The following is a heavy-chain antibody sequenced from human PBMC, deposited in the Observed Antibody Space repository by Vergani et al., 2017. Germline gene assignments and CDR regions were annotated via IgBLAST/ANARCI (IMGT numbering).Heavy chain of an antibody. Sequence: EVQLLESGGGLVQPGGSLRLSCEASGFSFPGYAMSWVRQAPGKGLEWVSSVSGSSATPYYADSVKGRFIISRDNSKNTLHLQMNSLRADDTAVYYCAREGGYYQRGWFDPWGQGTLVTVSS. D-gene: IGHD3-22*01. J-gene: IGHJ5*02. CDR2: VSGSSATP. CDR1: GFSFPGYA. V-gene: IGHV3-23*01. CDR3: AREGGYYQRGWFDP.